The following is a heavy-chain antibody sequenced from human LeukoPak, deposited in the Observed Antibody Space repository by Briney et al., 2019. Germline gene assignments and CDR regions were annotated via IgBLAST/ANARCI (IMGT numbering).Heavy chain of an antibody. CDR1: GGSFSSSSYY. Sequence: PSETLSLTCTVSGGSFSSSSYYWSWIRQPPGKGLEWIGEINHSGSTNYNPSLKSRVTISVDTSKNQFSLKLSSVTAADTAVYYCARANHYYDSSGLCWFDPWGQGTLVTVSS. D-gene: IGHD3-22*01. J-gene: IGHJ5*02. V-gene: IGHV4-39*07. CDR3: ARANHYYDSSGLCWFDP. CDR2: INHSGST.